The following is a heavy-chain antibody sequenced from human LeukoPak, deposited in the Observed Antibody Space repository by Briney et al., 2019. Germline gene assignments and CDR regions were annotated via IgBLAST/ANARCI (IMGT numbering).Heavy chain of an antibody. CDR2: ISWNSGTI. V-gene: IGHV3-9*01. CDR3: AKDISSYYYYGMDV. D-gene: IGHD6-6*01. Sequence: RPGGSLRLSCAASGFTFDDYAMHWVRHAPGKGLEWVSGISWNSGTIGYADSVKGRFTISRDNAKNSLYLQMNSLRAEDTALYYCAKDISSYYYYGMDVWGQGTTVTVSS. CDR1: GFTFDDYA. J-gene: IGHJ6*02.